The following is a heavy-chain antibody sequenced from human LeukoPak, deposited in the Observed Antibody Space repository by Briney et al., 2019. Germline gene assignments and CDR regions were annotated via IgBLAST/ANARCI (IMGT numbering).Heavy chain of an antibody. J-gene: IGHJ5*02. Sequence: AGGSLRLSCAASGVTISSYAMSWVRQAPGKGLEWVSAINGRGDNTYYADFVKGRFTISRDNSKSTVYLQMNSLRTEDTAVYYCAKDRVSPGFNWFDPWGQGTLVTVSS. CDR3: AKDRVSPGFNWFDP. CDR1: GVTISSYA. D-gene: IGHD2/OR15-2a*01. V-gene: IGHV3-23*01. CDR2: INGRGDNT.